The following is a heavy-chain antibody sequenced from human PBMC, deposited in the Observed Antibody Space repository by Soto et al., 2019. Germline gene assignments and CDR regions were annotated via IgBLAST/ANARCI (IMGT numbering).Heavy chain of an antibody. CDR3: ARSSIAARNWFDP. V-gene: IGHV5-51*01. J-gene: IGHJ5*02. D-gene: IGHD6-6*01. CDR1: GYSFTSYW. Sequence: GASLKISCQGSGYSFTSYWIGWVRQMPGKGLEWMGIIYPGDSDTRYSPSFQGQVTISADKSISTAYLQWSSLKASDTAMYYCARSSIAARNWFDPWGQGTLVTVSS. CDR2: IYPGDSDT.